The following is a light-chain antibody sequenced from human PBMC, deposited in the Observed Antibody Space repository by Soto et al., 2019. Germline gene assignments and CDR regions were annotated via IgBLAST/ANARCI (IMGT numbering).Light chain of an antibody. V-gene: IGKV3-15*01. J-gene: IGKJ4*01. CDR3: QQYNNWPRAT. Sequence: IVMTQSPATLSVSPGERATLSCRASQSINSNLAWYQQKPGQAPTLLMFRASIRATGFPARFSGSGSGTEFNITIGSLQSEVSAIYYCQQYNNWPRATFGGGTKVDIK. CDR1: QSINSN. CDR2: RAS.